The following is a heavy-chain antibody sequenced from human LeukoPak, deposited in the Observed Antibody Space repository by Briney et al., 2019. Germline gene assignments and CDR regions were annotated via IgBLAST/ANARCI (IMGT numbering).Heavy chain of an antibody. J-gene: IGHJ4*02. Sequence: SETLSLTCTVSGGSISSYYWSWIRQPPGKGLEWIGYIYYSGSTNYNPSLKSRVTISVDTSKNRFSLKLSSVTAADTAVYYCARGMTGYKGYYFDYWGQGTLVTVSS. V-gene: IGHV4-59*01. CDR3: ARGMTGYKGYYFDY. CDR2: IYYSGST. CDR1: GGSISSYY. D-gene: IGHD3-9*01.